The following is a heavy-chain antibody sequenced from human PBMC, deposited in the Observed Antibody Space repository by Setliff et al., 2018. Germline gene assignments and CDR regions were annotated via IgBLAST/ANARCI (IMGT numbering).Heavy chain of an antibody. CDR1: GGTSSDYH. J-gene: IGHJ4*02. CDR2: INHRGST. V-gene: IGHV4-34*01. CDR3: ARGRNIAARLLDS. D-gene: IGHD6-6*01. Sequence: ETLSLTCAAYGGTSSDYHWTWIRQSPEKGLEWIGEINHRGSTNYNPSLKSRVTISIDTSKDQFSLKLISMTAADTAVYYCARGRNIAARLLDSWGQGTLVTVSS.